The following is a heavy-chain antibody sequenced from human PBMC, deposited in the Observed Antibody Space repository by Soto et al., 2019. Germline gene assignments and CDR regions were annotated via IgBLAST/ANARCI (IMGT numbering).Heavy chain of an antibody. CDR3: AKNPITMIVGPWFDP. D-gene: IGHD3-22*01. CDR1: GFTFSSYA. J-gene: IGHJ5*02. V-gene: IGHV3-23*01. Sequence: GGSLRLSCAASGFTFSSYAMSWVRQAPGKGLEWVSASSGSGGSTYYADSVKGRFTISRDNSKNTLYLQMNSLRAEDTAVYYCAKNPITMIVGPWFDPWGQGTLVTVSS. CDR2: SSGSGGST.